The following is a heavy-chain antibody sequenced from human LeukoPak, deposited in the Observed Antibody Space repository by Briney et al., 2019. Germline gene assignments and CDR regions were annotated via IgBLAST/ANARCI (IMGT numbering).Heavy chain of an antibody. CDR2: INPNSGGT. J-gene: IGHJ3*02. Sequence: ASVKVSCKASGYTFTGYYMHWVRQAPGQGLEWMGWINPNSGGTNYAQKFQGRVTITADKSTSTAYMELSSLRSEDTAVYYCESGPSWAFDIWGQGTMVTVSS. V-gene: IGHV1-2*02. CDR1: GYTFTGYY. CDR3: ESGPSWAFDI.